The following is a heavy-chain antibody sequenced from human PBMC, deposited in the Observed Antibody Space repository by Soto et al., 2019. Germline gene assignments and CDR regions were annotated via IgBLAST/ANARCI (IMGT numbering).Heavy chain of an antibody. Sequence: SETLSLTCTVSGGSISSGGYYWSWIRQHPGKGLEWIGYIYYSGSTHYNPSLKSRVTISVDTSKNQFSLKLSSVTAADTAVYYCARVGSKHSDFWSGYWSIPPYYFDYWGQGTMVTVSS. CDR1: GGSISSGGYY. CDR2: IYYSGST. J-gene: IGHJ4*02. V-gene: IGHV4-31*03. D-gene: IGHD3-3*01. CDR3: ARVGSKHSDFWSGYWSIPPYYFDY.